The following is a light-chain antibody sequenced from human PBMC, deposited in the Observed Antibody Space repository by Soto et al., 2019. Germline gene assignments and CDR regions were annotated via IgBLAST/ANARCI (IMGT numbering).Light chain of an antibody. Sequence: DIVLQQSPATLSLSPGDRATLSCRASQSVGTSLAWYKQQPGHAPRLLIHDAAYRASGSPERFSGSGSGTAFSLSISSLEPDDFAVYDCQHRSSWHRSFGRGTKV. CDR2: DAA. J-gene: IGKJ3*01. CDR3: QHRSSWHRS. V-gene: IGKV3-11*01. CDR1: QSVGTS.